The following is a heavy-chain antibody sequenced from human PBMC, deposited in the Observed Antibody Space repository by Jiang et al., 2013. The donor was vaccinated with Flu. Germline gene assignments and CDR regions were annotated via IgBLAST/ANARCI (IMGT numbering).Heavy chain of an antibody. Sequence: LLKPSETLSLTCTVSGGSIRSNSYYWDWIRQPPGKGLEWIGSFYYRGSTYYNPSLKSRVIISVDTSKNQFSLKLTSVTAADRAVYYCARLAGWYNAWGQGTLVTVSS. CDR2: FYYRGST. V-gene: IGHV4-39*01. CDR3: ARLAGWYNA. J-gene: IGHJ5*02. CDR1: GGSIRSNSYY. D-gene: IGHD2-15*01.